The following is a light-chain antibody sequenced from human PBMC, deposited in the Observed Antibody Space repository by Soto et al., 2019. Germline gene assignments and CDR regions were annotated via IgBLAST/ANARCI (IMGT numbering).Light chain of an antibody. J-gene: IGLJ1*01. V-gene: IGLV1-44*01. Sequence: QSVLTQPPSAPGTPGQRVTISCFGSSSNIGSNTVNWYRQLPGTAPKLLIYSNDQRPSGVPDRLSGSKSGTSASLAISGLQSEDEAEYYCAVWDDSLNGYVFGTGTKVTV. CDR3: AVWDDSLNGYV. CDR2: SND. CDR1: SSNIGSNT.